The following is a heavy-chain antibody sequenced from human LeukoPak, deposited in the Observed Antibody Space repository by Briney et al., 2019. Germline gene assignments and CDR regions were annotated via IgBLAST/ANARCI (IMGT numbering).Heavy chain of an antibody. CDR2: INHSGST. D-gene: IGHD5-18*01. J-gene: IGHJ4*02. V-gene: IGHV4-34*01. Sequence: SETLSLTCAVYSGSFSGYYWSWIRQPPGKGLEWIGEINHSGSTNYNPSLKSRVTISVDTSKNQFSLKLSSVTAADTAVYYRATTDDTAMVPIDYWGQGTLVTVSS. CDR1: SGSFSGYY. CDR3: ATTDDTAMVPIDY.